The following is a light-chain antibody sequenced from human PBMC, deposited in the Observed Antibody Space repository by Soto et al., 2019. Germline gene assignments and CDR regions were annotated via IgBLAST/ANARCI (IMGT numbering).Light chain of an antibody. CDR3: SSYTSSSTLVV. J-gene: IGLJ2*01. Sequence: QSALTQPASGSGSLDRWITFSCTGTSSDVGDYNYVSWYQQHPGKAPKLMIYEVTNRPSWVSYRFSGSKSGNTASLTISGLQSEDEAYYYCSSYTSSSTLVVFGGGTKVTVL. CDR2: EVT. V-gene: IGLV2-14*03. CDR1: SSDVGDYNY.